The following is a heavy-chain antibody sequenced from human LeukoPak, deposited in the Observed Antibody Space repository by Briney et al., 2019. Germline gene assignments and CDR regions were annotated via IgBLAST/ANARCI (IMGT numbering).Heavy chain of an antibody. Sequence: PSETLSLTCAVYGGSFSGYYWSWIRQPSGKGLEWIGEINHSGSTNYNPSLKSRVTISVDTSKNQFSLKLSSVTAADTAVYYCAIKGIAAAGGYYFDYWGREPWSPSPQ. CDR3: AIKGIAAAGGYYFDY. J-gene: IGHJ4*02. CDR1: GGSFSGYY. CDR2: INHSGST. D-gene: IGHD6-13*01. V-gene: IGHV4-34*01.